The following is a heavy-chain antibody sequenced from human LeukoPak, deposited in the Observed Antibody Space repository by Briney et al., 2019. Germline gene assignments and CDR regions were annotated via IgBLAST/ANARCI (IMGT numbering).Heavy chain of an antibody. Sequence: GGSLRLSCAASGFTFSSYSMNWVRQAPGKGLEWVSSISSSSSYIYYADSVKGRFTISRDNAKNTLYLQMNSLRAEDTAVYYCASPDQRPRMLRSSGWSGIFDYWGQGTLVTVSS. CDR2: ISSSSSYI. V-gene: IGHV3-21*01. CDR1: GFTFSSYS. J-gene: IGHJ4*02. CDR3: ASPDQRPRMLRSSGWSGIFDY. D-gene: IGHD6-19*01.